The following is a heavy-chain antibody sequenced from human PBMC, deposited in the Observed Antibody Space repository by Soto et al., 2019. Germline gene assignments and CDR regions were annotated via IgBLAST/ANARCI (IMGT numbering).Heavy chain of an antibody. D-gene: IGHD6-13*01. V-gene: IGHV1-69*02. Sequence: SVKVSCKASGGTFSSYTISWVRQAPGQGLEWMGRIIPILGIANYAQKFQGRVTITADKSTSTAYMELSSLRAEDTAVYNCAKSAAAGPFFDYWGQGTLVTVSS. CDR1: GGTFSSYT. CDR3: AKSAAAGPFFDY. CDR2: IIPILGIA. J-gene: IGHJ4*02.